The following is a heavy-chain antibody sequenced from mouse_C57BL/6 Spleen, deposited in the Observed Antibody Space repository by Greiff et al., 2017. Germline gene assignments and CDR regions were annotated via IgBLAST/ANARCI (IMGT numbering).Heavy chain of an antibody. CDR3: ARQSSSGRDFDY. CDR2: ISSGGSYT. J-gene: IGHJ2*01. CDR1: GFTFSSYG. D-gene: IGHD3-2*02. Sequence: EVQLVESGGDLVKPGGSLKLSCAASGFTFSSYGMSWVRQTPDKRLEWVATISSGGSYTYYPDSVKGRFTISRDNAKNTLYLQMSSLKSEDTAMYYCARQSSSGRDFDYWGQGTTLTVSS. V-gene: IGHV5-6*01.